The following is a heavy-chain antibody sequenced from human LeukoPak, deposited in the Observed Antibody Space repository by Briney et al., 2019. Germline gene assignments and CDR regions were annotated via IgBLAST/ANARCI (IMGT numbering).Heavy chain of an antibody. CDR2: IIPILGIA. CDR1: GGTFSSYA. CDR3: ARTAMVTNWFDP. V-gene: IGHV1-69*04. J-gene: IGHJ5*02. D-gene: IGHD5-18*01. Sequence: ASVKVSCKASGGTFSSYAISWVRQAPGQGLEWMGRIIPILGIANYAQKFQGRVTITADKSTSTAYMEPSSLRSDDTAVYYCARTAMVTNWFDPWGQGTLVTVSS.